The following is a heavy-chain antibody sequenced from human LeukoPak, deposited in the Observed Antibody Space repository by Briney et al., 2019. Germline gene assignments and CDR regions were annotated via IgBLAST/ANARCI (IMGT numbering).Heavy chain of an antibody. CDR3: ARAKLWLSFHWFDP. Sequence: SETLSLTCAVYGGSFSGYYWSWIRQPPGKGLEWIGEINHSGSTNYNPSLKSRVTISVDTSKNQFSLKLSSVTAADTAVYYCARAKLWLSFHWFDPWGQGTLVTVSS. D-gene: IGHD5-18*01. J-gene: IGHJ5*02. CDR1: GGSFSGYY. V-gene: IGHV4-34*01. CDR2: INHSGST.